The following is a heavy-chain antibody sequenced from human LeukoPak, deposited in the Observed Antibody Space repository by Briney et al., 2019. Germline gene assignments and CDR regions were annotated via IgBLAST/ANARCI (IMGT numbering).Heavy chain of an antibody. J-gene: IGHJ4*02. CDR3: ARGISTFLRYYFDY. CDR2: IHHSGST. CDR1: GYSISSSYY. D-gene: IGHD2/OR15-2a*01. V-gene: IGHV4-38-2*02. Sequence: SETLSLTCTVSGYSISSSYYWGWIRQPPGKGLEWIGEIHHSGSTNYNPSLKSRVTISLDTSNNQFSLKLRSVTAADTAVYYCARGISTFLRYYFDYWGQGTLVTVSS.